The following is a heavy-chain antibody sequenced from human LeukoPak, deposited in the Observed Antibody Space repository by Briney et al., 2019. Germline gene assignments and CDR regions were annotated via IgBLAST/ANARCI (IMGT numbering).Heavy chain of an antibody. Sequence: SETLSLTCTVSGGSISSYYWSWIRQPPGKGLEWIGYIYYSGSTNYNPSLKSRVSISVDTSKNQFSLKLSSVTAADTAVYYCARERYSYDSGSYFYFDYWGQGTLVTVSS. V-gene: IGHV4-59*01. CDR3: ARERYSYDSGSYFYFDY. CDR1: GGSISSYY. D-gene: IGHD3-10*01. J-gene: IGHJ4*02. CDR2: IYYSGST.